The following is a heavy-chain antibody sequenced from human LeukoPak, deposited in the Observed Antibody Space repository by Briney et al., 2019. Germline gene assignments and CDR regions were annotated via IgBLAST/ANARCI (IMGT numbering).Heavy chain of an antibody. V-gene: IGHV1-18*01. Sequence: GASEKVSRKASGYTFTSYGISWVRQAPGQGLEWMGWISAYNGNTNYAQKLQGRVTMTTDTSTSTAYMELRSLRSDDTAVYYCARRYCSGGSCYDGDYWGQGTLVTVSS. CDR2: ISAYNGNT. CDR3: ARRYCSGGSCYDGDY. D-gene: IGHD2-15*01. CDR1: GYTFTSYG. J-gene: IGHJ4*02.